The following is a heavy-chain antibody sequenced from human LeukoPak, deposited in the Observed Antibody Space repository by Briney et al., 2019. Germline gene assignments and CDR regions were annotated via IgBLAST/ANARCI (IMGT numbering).Heavy chain of an antibody. Sequence: GGSLRLSCAASGFTFSSYGMSWVRQAPGKGLEWVSGISGSGGTTYFADSVKGRFTISRDNSKNTLYLQMNSLRAEETAVYYCAKDWGFCSGGNCNYFDYWGQGTLVTVSS. V-gene: IGHV3-23*01. J-gene: IGHJ4*02. CDR3: AKDWGFCSGGNCNYFDY. CDR1: GFTFSSYG. D-gene: IGHD2-15*01. CDR2: ISGSGGTT.